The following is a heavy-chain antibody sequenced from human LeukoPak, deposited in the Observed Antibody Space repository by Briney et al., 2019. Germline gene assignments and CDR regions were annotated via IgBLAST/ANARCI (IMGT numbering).Heavy chain of an antibody. V-gene: IGHV4-4*07. CDR3: ARDRFFSGGRSNWFDP. Sequence: PSETLSLTCTVSGGSISSYYWSWIRQPAGKGLEWIGRIYTSGSTNYNPSLKSRVTMSVDTSKNQFSLKLSSVTAADTAVYYCARDRFFSGGRSNWFDPWGQGTLVTVSS. CDR2: IYTSGST. D-gene: IGHD2-15*01. CDR1: GGSISSYY. J-gene: IGHJ5*02.